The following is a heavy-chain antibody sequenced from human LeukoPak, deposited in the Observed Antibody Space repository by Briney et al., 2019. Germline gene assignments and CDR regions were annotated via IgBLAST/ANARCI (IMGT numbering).Heavy chain of an antibody. CDR1: GFTVSSNY. J-gene: IGHJ4*02. V-gene: IGHV3-66*01. CDR2: IYSGGST. CDR3: ARDHGYSSGWYNVY. Sequence: GGSLRLSCAASGFTVSSNYMSWVRQAPGKGLEWVSRIYSGGSTYYADSVKGRFTISRGNSKNTLYLQMTSLRAEDTGVYYCARDHGYSSGWYNVYWGQGTVVTVSS. D-gene: IGHD6-19*01.